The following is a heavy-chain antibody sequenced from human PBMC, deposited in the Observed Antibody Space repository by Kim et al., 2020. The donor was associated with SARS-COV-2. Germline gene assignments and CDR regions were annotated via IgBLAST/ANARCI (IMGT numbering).Heavy chain of an antibody. CDR2: IKQDGSER. J-gene: IGHJ4*02. D-gene: IGHD2-15*01. V-gene: IGHV3-7*01. CDR1: GFTFSTYW. CDR3: SGGGRIAY. Sequence: GGSLRLSCAASGFTFSTYWMYWVRQAPGKGLEWVAKIKQDGSERYYVASVKGRFTISRDNAKNSLYLQMNSLRADDTAVYFCSGGGRIAYWGQGTLVTVS.